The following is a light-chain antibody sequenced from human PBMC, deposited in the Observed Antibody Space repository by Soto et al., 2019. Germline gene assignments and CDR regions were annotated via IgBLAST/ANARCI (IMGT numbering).Light chain of an antibody. V-gene: IGKV1-27*01. Sequence: DIQMTQSPSSLSASVGDRVTITCRASQGISNNLAWYQQKPGKVPKLLIYAASTLQSGVPSRFSGSGSGTDFNLTISRLQPEDGATYFCQKYDSAPRTFGQGTKLEIK. CDR1: QGISNN. J-gene: IGKJ2*01. CDR3: QKYDSAPRT. CDR2: AAS.